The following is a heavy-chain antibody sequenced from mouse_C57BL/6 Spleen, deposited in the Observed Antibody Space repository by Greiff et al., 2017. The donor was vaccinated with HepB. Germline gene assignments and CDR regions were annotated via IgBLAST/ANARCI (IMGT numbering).Heavy chain of an antibody. D-gene: IGHD2-2*01. Sequence: DVQLVESGPGLVKPSQSLSLTCSVTGYSITSGYYWNWIRQFPGNKLEWMGYISYDGSNNYNPSLKNRISITRDTSKNQFFLKLNSVTTEDTATYYCARRTMVTTYYFDYWGQGTTLTVSS. V-gene: IGHV3-6*01. J-gene: IGHJ2*01. CDR2: ISYDGSN. CDR3: ARRTMVTTYYFDY. CDR1: GYSITSGYY.